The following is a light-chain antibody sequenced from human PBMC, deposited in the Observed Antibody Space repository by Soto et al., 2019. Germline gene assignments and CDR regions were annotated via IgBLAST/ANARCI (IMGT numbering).Light chain of an antibody. J-gene: IGKJ1*01. CDR2: KAS. V-gene: IGKV1-5*03. Sequence: DIQMTQSPSTLSASVGDRVTITCRASQSIDNWLAWYQQKPGKAPNLLIYKASSLESGVPSRFSGSGSGTEFTLTISNLQPDDFATYYCQHYNSYSEAFGQGTKVDIK. CDR1: QSIDNW. CDR3: QHYNSYSEA.